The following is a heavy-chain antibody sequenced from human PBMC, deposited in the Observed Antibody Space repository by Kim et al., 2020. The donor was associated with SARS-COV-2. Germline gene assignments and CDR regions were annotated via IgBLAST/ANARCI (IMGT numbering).Heavy chain of an antibody. J-gene: IGHJ4*02. CDR1: GGSFTDYY. CDR2: INHSGST. D-gene: IGHD3-22*01. CDR3: ARTKTPLTYYDSRAVGLDY. Sequence: SETLSLTCAVYGGSFTDYYWTWIRQPPGKGLEWIGEINHSGSTHYNPSLESRVTISVDASKKQFSLRLYSVTAADTAVYYCARTKTPLTYYDSRAVGLDYWGQGTLVTVSS. V-gene: IGHV4-34*01.